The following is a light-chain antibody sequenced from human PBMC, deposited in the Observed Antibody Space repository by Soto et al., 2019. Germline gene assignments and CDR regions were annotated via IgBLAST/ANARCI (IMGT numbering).Light chain of an antibody. CDR3: SSYAGNYNLGV. CDR2: EVN. Sequence: QSALTQPPSASGSPGQSVTISCSGTSSDVGAYNYVSWYQQHPGKAPKLMIYEVNKRHSGVPDRFSGSKSGNTASLTVSGLQAEDEADYYCSSYAGNYNLGVLGGGTKLTVL. V-gene: IGLV2-8*01. CDR1: SSDVGAYNY. J-gene: IGLJ2*01.